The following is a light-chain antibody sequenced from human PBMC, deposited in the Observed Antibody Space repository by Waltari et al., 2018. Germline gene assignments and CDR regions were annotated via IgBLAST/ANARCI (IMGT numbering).Light chain of an antibody. CDR1: QSVSSY. CDR3: QQRSNWPLT. CDR2: DAS. Sequence: SRRASQSVSSYLAWYQQRPGQAPRLRISDASNRATGIPARFSGSGSETDFTLTISSLGPEDFAVYYCQQRSNWPLTFGGGTKVEIK. J-gene: IGKJ4*01. V-gene: IGKV3-11*01.